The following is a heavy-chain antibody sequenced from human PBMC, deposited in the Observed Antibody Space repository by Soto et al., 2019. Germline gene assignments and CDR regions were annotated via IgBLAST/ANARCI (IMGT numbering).Heavy chain of an antibody. Sequence: PGESLKISCKGSGYSFTSYWINWVRQMPGKGLEWMGRIDPSDSYTNYSPSFQGHVTISADKSISTAYLQWSSLKASDTAMYYCARGYDTSAYYNWFDPWGQGTLVTVSS. J-gene: IGHJ5*02. D-gene: IGHD3-22*01. CDR1: GYSFTSYW. CDR3: ARGYDTSAYYNWFDP. CDR2: IDPSDSYT. V-gene: IGHV5-10-1*01.